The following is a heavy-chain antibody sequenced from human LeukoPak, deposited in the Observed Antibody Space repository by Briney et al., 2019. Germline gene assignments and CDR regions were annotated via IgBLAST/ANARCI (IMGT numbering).Heavy chain of an antibody. CDR1: GFTFSSYE. CDR3: ARDPTYDSSGYGAQYYFDY. CDR2: ISSSGSTI. J-gene: IGHJ4*02. Sequence: GGSLRLSCAASGFTFSSYEMNLVRQAPGKGLEWVSYISSSGSTIYYADSVKGRFTISRDNAKNSLYLQMNSLRAEDTAVYYCARDPTYDSSGYGAQYYFDYWGQGTLVTVSS. V-gene: IGHV3-48*03. D-gene: IGHD3-22*01.